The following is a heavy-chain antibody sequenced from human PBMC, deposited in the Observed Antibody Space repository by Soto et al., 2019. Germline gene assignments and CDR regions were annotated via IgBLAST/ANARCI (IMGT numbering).Heavy chain of an antibody. CDR2: IKEDGSEK. CDR3: ARATGADKEDY. CDR1: GFTFSIYW. D-gene: IGHD3-10*01. J-gene: IGHJ4*02. V-gene: IGHV3-7*04. Sequence: GSLRLSCAASGFTFSIYWMSWVRQAPGKGLEWVANIKEDGSEKYYVDSVKGRFTISRDNAKNSLYLQMNSLRAEDTAVYYCARATGADKEDYSAQGTPVTVSS.